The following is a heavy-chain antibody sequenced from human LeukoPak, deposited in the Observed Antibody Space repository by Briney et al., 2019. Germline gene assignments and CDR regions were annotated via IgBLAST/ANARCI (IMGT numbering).Heavy chain of an antibody. D-gene: IGHD2-2*01. CDR2: LSHSGSS. CDR1: GDSISNHY. CDR3: ARARYANAWYAFDI. V-gene: IGHV4-59*11. J-gene: IGHJ3*02. Sequence: SETLSLTCTVSGDSISNHYWSWIRRPPGRGLEWIAYLSHSGSSDSNPSLTSRVTTLVDTSKNQFSLKLTSVTAADTAVYYCARARYANAWYAFDIWGHGTMVTVSS.